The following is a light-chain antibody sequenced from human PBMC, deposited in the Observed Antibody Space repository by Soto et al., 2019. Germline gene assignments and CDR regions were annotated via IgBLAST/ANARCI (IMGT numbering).Light chain of an antibody. J-gene: IGKJ1*01. CDR2: DTS. CDR3: TQRIASPWT. CDR1: QNIENY. Sequence: IVMTQSPATLSLSPGERATLSCRASQNIENYLAWYQQKPGQAPRLLIYDTSNRATGIPARFSGSGSGTDFTLTISSLESEDFAVFYCTQRIASPWTSRQGTKVEIK. V-gene: IGKV3-11*01.